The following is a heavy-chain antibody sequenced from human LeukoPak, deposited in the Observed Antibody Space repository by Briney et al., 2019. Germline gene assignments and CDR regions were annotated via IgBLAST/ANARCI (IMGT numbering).Heavy chain of an antibody. CDR1: RFTFSSYG. J-gene: IGHJ6*02. D-gene: IGHD6-13*01. Sequence: PGRSLRLSCAASRFTFSSYGMHWVRQAPGKGLEWVAVIWYDGSNKYYADSVKGRFTISRDNSKNTLYLQMNSLRAEDTAVYYCARDLGDYSSSWYLYYYYGMDVWGQGTTVTVSS. CDR3: ARDLGDYSSSWYLYYYYGMDV. CDR2: IWYDGSNK. V-gene: IGHV3-33*08.